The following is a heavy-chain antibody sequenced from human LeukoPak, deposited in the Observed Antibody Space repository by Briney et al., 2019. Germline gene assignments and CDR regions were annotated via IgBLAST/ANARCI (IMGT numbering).Heavy chain of an antibody. D-gene: IGHD2/OR15-2a*01. CDR2: INHTGGT. V-gene: IGHV4-34*01. Sequence: PSETLSLTCAVYGGSFSYFYWSWVRQPPGKGLEWIGEINHTGGTNYNPSLKSRVTISVDTFKNQFSLKLSSVTAADTAIYYWARNFFHHCTSNTCQDWGQGTLVTVSS. CDR1: GGSFSYFY. CDR3: ARNFFHHCTSNTCQD. J-gene: IGHJ4*02.